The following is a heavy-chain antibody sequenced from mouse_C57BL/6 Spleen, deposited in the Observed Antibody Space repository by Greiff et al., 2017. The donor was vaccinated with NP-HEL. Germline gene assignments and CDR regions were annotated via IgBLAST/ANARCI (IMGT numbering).Heavy chain of an antibody. Sequence: DVQLQESGPGLVKPSQSLSLTCSVTGYSITSGYYWNWIRQFPGNKLEWMGYISYDGSNNYNPSLKNRISITRDTSKNQFFLKLNSVTTEDTATYCCARGLLREGAMDYWGQGTSVTVSS. D-gene: IGHD2-3*01. CDR2: ISYDGSN. V-gene: IGHV3-6*01. CDR1: GYSITSGYY. CDR3: ARGLLREGAMDY. J-gene: IGHJ4*01.